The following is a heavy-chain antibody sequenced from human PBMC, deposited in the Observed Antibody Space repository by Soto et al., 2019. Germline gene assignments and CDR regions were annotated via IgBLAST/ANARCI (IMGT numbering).Heavy chain of an antibody. Sequence: QVQLQQWGAGLLKPSDTLSLTCAVYGGSFRGYYWSWIRQPPGKGLEWIGEINHSGSTNYNPSLKSRVTISVDTSKNQFSLKLSSVTAADTAVYYCARGARDYYDSSGYYWYFDLWGRGTLVTVSS. D-gene: IGHD3-22*01. CDR2: INHSGST. CDR1: GGSFRGYY. V-gene: IGHV4-34*01. J-gene: IGHJ2*01. CDR3: ARGARDYYDSSGYYWYFDL.